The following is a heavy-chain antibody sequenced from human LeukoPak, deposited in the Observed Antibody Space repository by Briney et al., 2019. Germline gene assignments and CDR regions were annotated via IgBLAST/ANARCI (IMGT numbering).Heavy chain of an antibody. V-gene: IGHV4-59*08. CDR1: GGSISSYY. D-gene: IGHD3-16*01. J-gene: IGHJ3*02. CDR2: IYYSGST. Sequence: SETLSLTGTVSGGSISSYYWSWIRQPPGKGLEWIGYIYYSGSTDYNPSLKSRVTISVDTSKNQFSLKLSSVTAADTAVYYCARHAYPTSFDIWGQGTMVTVSS. CDR3: ARHAYPTSFDI.